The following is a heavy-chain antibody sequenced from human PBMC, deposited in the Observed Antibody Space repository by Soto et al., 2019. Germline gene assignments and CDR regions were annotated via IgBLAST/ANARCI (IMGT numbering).Heavy chain of an antibody. J-gene: IGHJ4*02. CDR1: GFTFNNAW. CDR2: IKGEADGGTT. D-gene: IGHD3-22*01. V-gene: IGHV3-15*01. Sequence: HLVESGGGLVKPGGSLRLSCAASGFTFNNAWMSWVRQAPGKGLEWVGRIKGEADGGTTDYAAPVKGRITISRDHSKDTLYLHMNSLKTEDTAVYYCTTGLSNGYYNFDYWGQGTPVTVSS. CDR3: TTGLSNGYYNFDY.